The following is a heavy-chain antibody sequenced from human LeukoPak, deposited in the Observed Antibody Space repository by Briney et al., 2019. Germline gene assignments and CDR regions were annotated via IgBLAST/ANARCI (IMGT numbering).Heavy chain of an antibody. CDR2: INPNSGGA. CDR1: EYTFTDYY. Sequence: ASVKVSCKPSEYTFTDYYIHWVRQAPGQGLEWMGWINPNSGGASYAQKFQGRVTRTRDTSISTGYMELSRLRSDDTAVYYCARSYGSGRPDASEFWGQRTMVTVSS. D-gene: IGHD3-10*01. V-gene: IGHV1-2*02. CDR3: ARSYGSGRPDASEF. J-gene: IGHJ3*01.